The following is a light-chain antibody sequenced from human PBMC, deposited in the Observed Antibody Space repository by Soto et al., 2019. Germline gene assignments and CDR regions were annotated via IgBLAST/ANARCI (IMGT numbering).Light chain of an antibody. Sequence: EIVLTQSPATLSLSPGERATLSCRASQSVSSYLAWNQQKPGQAPRLLIYGASTRATGIPARFSGSGSGTEFTLTISSLQSEDLAVYYCQQYNEWPLWTFGQGTKVDIK. CDR3: QQYNEWPLWT. CDR1: QSVSSY. V-gene: IGKV3-15*01. CDR2: GAS. J-gene: IGKJ1*01.